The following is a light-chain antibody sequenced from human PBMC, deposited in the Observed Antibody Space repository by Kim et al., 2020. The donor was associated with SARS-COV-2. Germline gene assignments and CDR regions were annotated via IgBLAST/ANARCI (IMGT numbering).Light chain of an antibody. J-gene: IGKJ2*03. CDR3: QQYGTSPYS. CDR2: GAS. CDR1: QSFSSSQ. Sequence: EVVMTQPAGMLSLSPGESATLACRARQSFSSSQLAWYPKRPGQAPRLLLYGASNRATGVPDRFSGSGSGTDFTLTIMRLEPEDFAVYYCQQYGTSPYSFGPGNKLEL. V-gene: IGKV3-20*01.